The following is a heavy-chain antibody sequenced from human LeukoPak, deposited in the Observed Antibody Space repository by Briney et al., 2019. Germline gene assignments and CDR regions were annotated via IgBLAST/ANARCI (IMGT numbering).Heavy chain of an antibody. Sequence: PGGSLRLSCAASGFTVSTTYMTWVRQAPGKGLEWVSVIYTGGSTYYAGSVKGRLTISRDISKNTLYLQMNSLRAEDTAVYYCARGTVTAPDYWGQGTLVTVPS. CDR3: ARGTVTAPDY. CDR2: IYTGGST. D-gene: IGHD4-17*01. J-gene: IGHJ4*02. CDR1: GFTVSTTY. V-gene: IGHV3-53*01.